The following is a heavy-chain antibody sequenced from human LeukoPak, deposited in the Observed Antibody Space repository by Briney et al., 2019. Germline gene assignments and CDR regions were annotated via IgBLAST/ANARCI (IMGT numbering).Heavy chain of an antibody. Sequence: SVKVSCKASGGTFSSYAISWVRQAPGQGLGWMGGIIPIFGTANYAQKFQGRVTITADKSTSTAYMELSSLRSEDTAVYYCASHSLRDHGSGSYYNSYYYYYYMDVWGKGTTVTVSS. D-gene: IGHD3-10*01. CDR1: GGTFSSYA. CDR2: IIPIFGTA. J-gene: IGHJ6*03. V-gene: IGHV1-69*06. CDR3: ASHSLRDHGSGSYYNSYYYYYYMDV.